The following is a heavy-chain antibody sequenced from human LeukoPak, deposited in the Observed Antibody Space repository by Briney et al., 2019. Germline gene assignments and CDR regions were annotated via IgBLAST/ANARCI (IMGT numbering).Heavy chain of an antibody. CDR3: ASPSLWYSSSSSFDY. Sequence: GGSLRLSCAASGFTFSSYSMNWVRQAPGKGLVWVSRINTDGTSTSYADSVKGRFTISRDNAKNTLYLQMSSLRVEDTAVYYCASPSLWYSSSSSFDYWGQGTLVTVSS. CDR2: INTDGTST. V-gene: IGHV3-74*01. CDR1: GFTFSSYS. D-gene: IGHD6-6*01. J-gene: IGHJ4*02.